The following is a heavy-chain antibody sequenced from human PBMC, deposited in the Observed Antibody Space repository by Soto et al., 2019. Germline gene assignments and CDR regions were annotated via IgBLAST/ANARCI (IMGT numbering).Heavy chain of an antibody. CDR3: AGGDRGGFDL. D-gene: IGHD3-10*01. CDR1: GFTFDYYW. CDR2: VHSDGTTT. Sequence: EVQLVESGGGLVQPGESLRLSCAASGFTFDYYWMHWVRQAPGKGLVWVSRVHSDGTTTTYADSVKGRFTISRDNVRNRVSLQMSSLRAEDTGIYYCAGGDRGGFDLWGHGTVVTVSS. V-gene: IGHV3-74*01. J-gene: IGHJ3*01.